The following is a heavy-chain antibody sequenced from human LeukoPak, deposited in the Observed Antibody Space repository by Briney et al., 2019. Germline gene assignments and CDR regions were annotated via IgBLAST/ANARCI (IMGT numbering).Heavy chain of an antibody. Sequence: GRSLRLSCAASGFTFSSYAMSWVRQAPGKGLEWVSAISGSGGSTYYADSVKGRLTISRDNSKNTLYLQMNSLRAEDTAVYYCAKGTAMVTTFSQRLFDYWGQGTLVTVSS. CDR2: ISGSGGST. V-gene: IGHV3-23*01. CDR1: GFTFSSYA. D-gene: IGHD5-18*01. J-gene: IGHJ4*02. CDR3: AKGTAMVTTFSQRLFDY.